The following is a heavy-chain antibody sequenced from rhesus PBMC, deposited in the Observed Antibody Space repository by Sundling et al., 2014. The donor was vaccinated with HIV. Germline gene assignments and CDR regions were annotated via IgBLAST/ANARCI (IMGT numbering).Heavy chain of an antibody. Sequence: EVQLVESGGGLVQPGGSLRLSCAASGFTFSSYGMFYVRQAPGKGLEWISAISSGGHSTYYADSVKGRFTISRDNSKNTLSLQMNSLRPEDTAVYYCVTAIAGTFDGLDSWGQGVVVTVSS. CDR1: GFTFSSYG. J-gene: IGHJ6*01. V-gene: IGHV3S42*01. CDR3: VTAIAGTFDGLDS. CDR2: ISSGGHST. D-gene: IGHD1-20*01.